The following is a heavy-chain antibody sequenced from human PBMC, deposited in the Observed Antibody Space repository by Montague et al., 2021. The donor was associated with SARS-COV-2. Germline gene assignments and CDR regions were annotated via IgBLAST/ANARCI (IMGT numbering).Heavy chain of an antibody. CDR3: ARGRQHFNMIVVVMPGGDYSFDF. CDR2: INHRGTS. Sequence: SETLSLTCAVYGGSFSDYFWTWIRQPPGKGLEWIGEINHRGTSNYNPSLKSRVSISVDTSKNQFSLYLGSVTAADTAVYYCARGRQHFNMIVVVMPGGDYSFDFWGPGTLVAVSS. J-gene: IGHJ4*02. CDR1: GGSFSDYF. D-gene: IGHD3-22*01. V-gene: IGHV4-34*01.